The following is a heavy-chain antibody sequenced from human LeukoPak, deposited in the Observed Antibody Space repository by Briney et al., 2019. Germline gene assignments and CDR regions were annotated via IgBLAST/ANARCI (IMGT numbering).Heavy chain of an antibody. Sequence: PSETLSLTCGVSGGSISSTNWWSWVRQPPGQGLEWIGEISLSGVTNYNPSLKSRFTMSLDRSKNHLSLTLTSVTAADTAVYYYSRESGYFSPFGYWGQGTLVTVSS. CDR1: GGSISSTNW. V-gene: IGHV4-4*02. CDR3: SRESGYFSPFGY. CDR2: ISLSGVT. D-gene: IGHD5-12*01. J-gene: IGHJ4*02.